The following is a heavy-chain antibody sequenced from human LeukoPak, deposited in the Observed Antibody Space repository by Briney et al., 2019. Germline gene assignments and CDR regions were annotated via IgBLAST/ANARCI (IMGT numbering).Heavy chain of an antibody. CDR2: IYSGGST. Sequence: GGSLRLSCAASGSTVSSNYMSRVRQAPGKGLEWVSVIYSGGSTYYADSVKGRFTISRDNSKNTLYLQMNSLRAEDTAVYYCARDRSYYGSGSYYDYWGQGTLVTVSS. CDR3: ARDRSYYGSGSYYDY. D-gene: IGHD3-10*01. J-gene: IGHJ4*02. V-gene: IGHV3-53*01. CDR1: GSTVSSNY.